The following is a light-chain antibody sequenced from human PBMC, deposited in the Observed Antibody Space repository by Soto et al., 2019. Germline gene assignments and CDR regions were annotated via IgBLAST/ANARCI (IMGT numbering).Light chain of an antibody. J-gene: IGKJ1*01. CDR1: QTVFSR. Sequence: EIVLTQSPATLSSSPGERATLSCRASQTVFSRLAWYQHKPGQAPRLLIYESSKRAIGLPARFSGSGFGTDFTLTISSLEPEDFAVYYCHQRRSWPRTFGQGTKVDIK. V-gene: IGKV3-11*01. CDR3: HQRRSWPRT. CDR2: ESS.